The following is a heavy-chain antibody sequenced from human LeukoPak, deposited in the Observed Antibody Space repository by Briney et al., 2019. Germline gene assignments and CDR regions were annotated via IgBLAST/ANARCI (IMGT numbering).Heavy chain of an antibody. CDR2: IYPVDSDT. Sequence: GEPLKISSKGSGYGFTSSWNGWLRQLPGKDLVWMGIIYPVDSDTKYNPSFQGQVTISADKSISPSFLQWSSLKASDTAMYYCARPSATYNRFDYWGQGTLGTVSS. J-gene: IGHJ4*02. CDR1: GYGFTSSW. V-gene: IGHV5-51*01. D-gene: IGHD5-24*01. CDR3: ARPSATYNRFDY.